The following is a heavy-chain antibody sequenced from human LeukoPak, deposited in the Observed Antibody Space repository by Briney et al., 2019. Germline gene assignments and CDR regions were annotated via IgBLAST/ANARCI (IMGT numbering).Heavy chain of an antibody. CDR3: AKRGYTYGGHFDY. CDR2: ISGSGETT. J-gene: IGHJ4*02. D-gene: IGHD5-18*01. CDR1: GFTFSSFH. V-gene: IGHV3-23*01. Sequence: GGSLRLSCEASGFTFSSFHMSWVRQAPGKGLEWASAISGSGETTYYADSVKGRFTVSRDNSKNTLYVQMDSLRAEDTAVYYCAKRGYTYGGHFDYWGQGALVTVSS.